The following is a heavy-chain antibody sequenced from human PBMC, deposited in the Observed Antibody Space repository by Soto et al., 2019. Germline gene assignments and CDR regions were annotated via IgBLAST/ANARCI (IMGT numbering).Heavy chain of an antibody. CDR3: ARSLYTSGLYYFEF. D-gene: IGHD6-19*01. CDR1: GYSFIGYY. Sequence: ASVKVSFKASGYSFIGYYMHWVRQAPGQGLEWMGWINPNSGGTDYAQKFQGRVTMTRDTSISTVYMGLTSLTSDDTAVYYCARSLYTSGLYYFEFWGQGTLVNVSS. CDR2: INPNSGGT. V-gene: IGHV1-2*02. J-gene: IGHJ4*02.